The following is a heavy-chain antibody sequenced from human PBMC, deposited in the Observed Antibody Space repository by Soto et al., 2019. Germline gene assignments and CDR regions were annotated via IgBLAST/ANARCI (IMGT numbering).Heavy chain of an antibody. Sequence: PGGSLRLSCAASGFTFTLYAIHWVRQAPGKGLEWVAVISDDGGSEYYADSVKGRFTISKDTSRNTLYLQMNSLRDEDTAVYYCARGYCSGSTCFIGGRYFDYWGQGTLVTVSS. CDR1: GFTFTLYA. CDR3: ARGYCSGSTCFIGGRYFDY. V-gene: IGHV3-30*14. D-gene: IGHD2-15*01. CDR2: ISDDGGSE. J-gene: IGHJ4*02.